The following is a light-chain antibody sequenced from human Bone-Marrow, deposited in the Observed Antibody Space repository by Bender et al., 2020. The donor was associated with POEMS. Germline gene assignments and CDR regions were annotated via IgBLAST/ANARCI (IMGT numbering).Light chain of an antibody. CDR3: CSYAGGGTLL. CDR2: EVT. CDR1: STDVGSYNL. V-gene: IGLV2-23*02. J-gene: IGLJ3*02. Sequence: LTQPASVSGSPRQSITISCTGTSTDVGSYNLVSWYQENPGKAPKLMIYEVTKRPSGVSNRFFGSKSGNTASLTISGLQAEDEAHYYCCSYAGGGTLLFGGGTQLTVL.